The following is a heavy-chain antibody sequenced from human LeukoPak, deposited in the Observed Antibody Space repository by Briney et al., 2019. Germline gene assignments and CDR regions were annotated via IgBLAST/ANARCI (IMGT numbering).Heavy chain of an antibody. Sequence: SETLSLTCAVYGGSFSGYYWSWIRQPPGKGLEWIGEINHSGSTNYNPSLKSRVTISVDTSKNQFSLKLSSVTAADTAVYYCARRVDDSGGYSYYFDYWGQGTLVTVSS. J-gene: IGHJ4*02. CDR2: INHSGST. CDR1: GGSFSGYY. D-gene: IGHD3-22*01. CDR3: ARRVDDSGGYSYYFDY. V-gene: IGHV4-34*01.